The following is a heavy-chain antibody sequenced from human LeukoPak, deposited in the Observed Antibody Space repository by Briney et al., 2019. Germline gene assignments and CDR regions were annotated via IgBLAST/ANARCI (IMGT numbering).Heavy chain of an antibody. D-gene: IGHD3-22*01. Sequence: GRSLRLSCAASGFTFSSYGMHWVRQAPGKGLEWVAVIWYDGSNKYYADSVKGRFTISRDNSKNTLYLQMNSLRAEDTAVYYCARAGYYDSSGPASYYYYGMDVWGQGTTVTVSS. J-gene: IGHJ6*02. CDR3: ARAGYYDSSGPASYYYYGMDV. V-gene: IGHV3-33*01. CDR1: GFTFSSYG. CDR2: IWYDGSNK.